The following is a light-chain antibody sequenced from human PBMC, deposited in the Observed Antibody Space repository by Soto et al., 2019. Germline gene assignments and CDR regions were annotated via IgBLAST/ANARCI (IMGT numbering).Light chain of an antibody. CDR2: DVS. CDR3: CSYAGSYIYV. J-gene: IGLJ1*01. V-gene: IGLV2-11*01. Sequence: QSVVTQPRSVSGYLGQSVTISCTGTSSDVGGYNYVSWYQQHPGKAPKLMIYDVSKRPSGVPDRFSGSKSGNTASLTISGLQAEDEADYYCCSYAGSYIYVFGTGTKVTVL. CDR1: SSDVGGYNY.